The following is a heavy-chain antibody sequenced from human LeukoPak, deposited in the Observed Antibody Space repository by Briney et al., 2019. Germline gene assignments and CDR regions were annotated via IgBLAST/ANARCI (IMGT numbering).Heavy chain of an antibody. V-gene: IGHV7-4-1*02. CDR2: INTNTGNP. CDR3: APLGDGYNSGDLVDR. Sequence: ASVKVSCKASGYTFTSYAKNWVRQAPGQGLEWMGWINTNTGNPTYAQGFTGRFVFSLDTSVSTAYLQISSLKAEDTAVYYCAPLGDGYNSGDLVDRWGQGTLVTVSS. D-gene: IGHD5-24*01. J-gene: IGHJ4*02. CDR1: GYTFTSYA.